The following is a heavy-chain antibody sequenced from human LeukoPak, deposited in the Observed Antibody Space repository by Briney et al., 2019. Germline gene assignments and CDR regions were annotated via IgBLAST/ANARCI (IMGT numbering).Heavy chain of an antibody. Sequence: SQTLSLTCTVSGGTITSGAFSWSWIRQPPGKGLEWIGYIFHSGNTYYNPSLKSRVTISIDRSKNQFSLRLSSVTAADTAVYYCARGCSSTSCSTGNLDYWGQGTLVTVSS. CDR3: ARGCSSTSCSTGNLDY. J-gene: IGHJ4*02. V-gene: IGHV4-30-2*01. CDR1: GGTITSGAFS. D-gene: IGHD2-2*01. CDR2: IFHSGNT.